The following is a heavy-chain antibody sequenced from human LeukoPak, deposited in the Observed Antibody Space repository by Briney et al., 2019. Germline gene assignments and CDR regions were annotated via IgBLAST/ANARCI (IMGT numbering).Heavy chain of an antibody. CDR1: GFTFSSYV. Sequence: GGSLRLSCAASGFTFSSYVMSWVRQAPGKGLEWVSAIRGSGGSTYYADSVKGRFTISRDNSKNTLYLQMNSLRAEDTAVYYCASVPLRGDAFDIWGQGTMVAVSS. CDR3: ASVPLRGDAFDI. D-gene: IGHD3-16*01. CDR2: IRGSGGST. J-gene: IGHJ3*02. V-gene: IGHV3-23*01.